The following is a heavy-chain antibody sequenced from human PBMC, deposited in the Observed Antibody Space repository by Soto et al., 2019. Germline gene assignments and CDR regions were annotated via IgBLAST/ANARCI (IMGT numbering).Heavy chain of an antibody. J-gene: IGHJ6*02. V-gene: IGHV3-23*01. CDR1: GFTLSSYA. CDR2: ISAGGDMT. D-gene: IGHD3-10*01. Sequence: DVQLLESGGHLVQPGGSLRLSCSASGFTLSSYAMSWVRQAPGKGLEWVSSISAGGDMTYNSDSVKGRFTISRDNSNNALFLQMHNLRIEDTALYYCARGDRGGSGSPASYYSSGCDVWGQGATVTVS. CDR3: ARGDRGGSGSPASYYSSGCDV.